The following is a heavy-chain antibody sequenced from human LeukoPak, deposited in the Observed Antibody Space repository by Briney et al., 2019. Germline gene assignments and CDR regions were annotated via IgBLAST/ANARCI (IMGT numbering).Heavy chain of an antibody. Sequence: PGASLRLSCAASGFTLTSYAMTWVRQAPGKGLEWVSSIDAGGGDTYHSDSVKGRFIISRDNSMNTLYLQMNSLRAEDTAVYYCARAYYGLDYWGQGTLVTVSS. V-gene: IGHV3-23*01. CDR1: GFTLTSYA. D-gene: IGHD3-10*01. J-gene: IGHJ4*02. CDR3: ARAYYGLDY. CDR2: IDAGGGDT.